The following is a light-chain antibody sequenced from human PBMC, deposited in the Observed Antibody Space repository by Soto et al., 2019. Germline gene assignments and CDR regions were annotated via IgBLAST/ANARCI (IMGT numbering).Light chain of an antibody. CDR2: GAS. CDR3: QQYNNWPYT. CDR1: QSVSSS. Sequence: EIVMPQSPATLSVSPGESATLSCRASQSVSSSKLAWYQQKPGQAPRLLIYGASTRATGIPARFSGSGSGTEFTLTISSLQSEDFAVYYCQQYNNWPYTFGQGTKLEIK. J-gene: IGKJ2*01. V-gene: IGKV3-15*01.